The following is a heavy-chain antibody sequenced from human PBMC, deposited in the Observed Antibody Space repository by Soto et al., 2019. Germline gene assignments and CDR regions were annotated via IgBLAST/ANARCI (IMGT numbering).Heavy chain of an antibody. CDR2: IYYSGST. CDR3: ARVGSFPYYDFWSGYPNWFDP. D-gene: IGHD3-3*01. Sequence: PSETLSLTCTVSGGSVSSGSYYWSWIRQPPGKGLEWIGYIYYSGSTNYNPSLKSRVTISVDTSKNQFSLKLSSVTAADTAVYYCARVGSFPYYDFWSGYPNWFDPWGQGTLVTVYS. V-gene: IGHV4-61*01. J-gene: IGHJ5*02. CDR1: GGSVSSGSYY.